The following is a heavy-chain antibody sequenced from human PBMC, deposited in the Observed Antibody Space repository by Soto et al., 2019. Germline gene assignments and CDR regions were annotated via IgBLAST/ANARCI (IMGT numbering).Heavy chain of an antibody. CDR2: IIPILGIA. D-gene: IGHD6-13*01. J-gene: IGHJ6*03. CDR1: GXTFSSYT. CDR3: ARDGYSAGYYYYMDV. V-gene: IGHV1-69*04. Sequence: SVKVSCKASGXTFSSYTISWVRQAPGQGLEWMGRIIPILGIANYAQKFQGRVTITADKSTSTAYMELSSLRSEDTAVYYCARDGYSAGYYYYMDVWGKGTTVTVSS.